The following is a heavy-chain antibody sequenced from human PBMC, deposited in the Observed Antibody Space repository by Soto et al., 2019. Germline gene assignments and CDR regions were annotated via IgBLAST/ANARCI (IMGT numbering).Heavy chain of an antibody. V-gene: IGHV3-23*01. Sequence: GWSLRLSCAASGFSFSSYAMNWVRQVPGKGLEWVTAINGGSTPYYADSVKGRFTVSRDNSKNTLYLQMNSLRAEDTAVYYCAKDKDWSGVYGMDVWGQENTVTVSS. CDR1: GFSFSSYA. CDR2: INGGSTP. D-gene: IGHD3-3*01. CDR3: AKDKDWSGVYGMDV. J-gene: IGHJ6*02.